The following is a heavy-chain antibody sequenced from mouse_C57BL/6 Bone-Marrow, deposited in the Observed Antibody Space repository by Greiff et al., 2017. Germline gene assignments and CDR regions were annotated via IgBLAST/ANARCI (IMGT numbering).Heavy chain of an antibody. J-gene: IGHJ1*03. D-gene: IGHD1-1*01. CDR3: ASSDYYGSSLWYFDV. V-gene: IGHV1-82*01. CDR1: GYAFSSSW. Sequence: QVQLQQSGPELVQPGASVKISCKASGYAFSSSWMNWVQQWPGKGLEWIGRIYPGGGDTNYNGKFKGKATLTADKSSSTANMQLSSQTSEDSAVYFCASSDYYGSSLWYFDVWGTGSTVTVSS. CDR2: IYPGGGDT.